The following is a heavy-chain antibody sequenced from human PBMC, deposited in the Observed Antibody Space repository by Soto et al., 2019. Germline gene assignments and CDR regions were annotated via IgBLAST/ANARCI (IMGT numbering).Heavy chain of an antibody. D-gene: IGHD4-17*01. Sequence: SETLSLTCSVSGTFVSSRDYHWTWIRQSPARGLEWIGFISYGGIVNYDPSLEKRVTMPLDTSTNQFSMSLKSVTAADTAIYYCTRQLGSTVFDYWGPGNLVTVSS. CDR1: GTFVSSRDYH. CDR2: ISYGGIV. V-gene: IGHV4-61*08. CDR3: TRQLGSTVFDY. J-gene: IGHJ4*02.